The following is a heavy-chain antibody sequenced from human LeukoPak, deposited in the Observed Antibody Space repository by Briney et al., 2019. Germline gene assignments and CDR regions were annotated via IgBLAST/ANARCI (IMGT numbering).Heavy chain of an antibody. CDR1: GGSISSYY. D-gene: IGHD6-13*01. CDR3: ARQYSSSWLFDY. V-gene: IGHV4-59*08. J-gene: IGHJ4*02. Sequence: SETLSLTCTVSGGSISSYYWSWIRQPPGKGLEWIGYIYYSGSTNYNPSLKSRVTISVDTSKNQFSLKLSSVTAADTAVYYCARQYSSSWLFDYWGQGTPVTVSS. CDR2: IYYSGST.